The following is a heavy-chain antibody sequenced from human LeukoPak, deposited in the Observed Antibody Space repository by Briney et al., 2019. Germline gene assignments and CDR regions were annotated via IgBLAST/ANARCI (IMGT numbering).Heavy chain of an antibody. CDR1: GGSISSYY. CDR2: IYTSGST. V-gene: IGHV4-4*07. Sequence: SETLSLTCTVSGGSISSYYWSWIRQPAGKGLEWIGRIYTSGSTNYNPSLKSRVTMSVDTSKNQFSLKLSSVTAADTAVYYCARDDPHYYDSSGYTHYWGQGTLVTVSS. CDR3: ARDDPHYYDSSGYTHY. D-gene: IGHD3-22*01. J-gene: IGHJ4*02.